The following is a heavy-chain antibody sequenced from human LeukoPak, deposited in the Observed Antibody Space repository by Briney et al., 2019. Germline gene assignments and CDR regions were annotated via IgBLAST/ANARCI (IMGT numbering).Heavy chain of an antibody. CDR3: ARGLRDGYTLFYFDY. CDR2: IYTSGST. CDR1: GGSISSGSYY. Sequence: SETLSLTCTVSGGSISSGSYYWSWIRQPAGKGLEWIGRIYTSGSTNYNPSLKSRVTISVDTSKNQFSMKLSSVTAADTAVYFCARGLRDGYTLFYFDYWGQGTLVTVSS. J-gene: IGHJ4*02. V-gene: IGHV4-61*02. D-gene: IGHD5-24*01.